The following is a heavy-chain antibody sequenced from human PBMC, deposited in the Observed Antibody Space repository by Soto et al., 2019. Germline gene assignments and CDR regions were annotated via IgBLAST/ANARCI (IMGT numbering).Heavy chain of an antibody. V-gene: IGHV3-74*01. CDR2: IYNDGTYS. Sequence: GGSMRLSCAASGFIFKMYCMHWVRQSPGKGLVWISRIYNDGTYSDYADSVRGRFTISRDNVNDTLYLQMNNLRAEDSGLYYCTRGPRPISTGTGAYWGQGTQVTVSS. D-gene: IGHD3-10*01. J-gene: IGHJ4*02. CDR1: GFIFKMYC. CDR3: TRGPRPISTGTGAY.